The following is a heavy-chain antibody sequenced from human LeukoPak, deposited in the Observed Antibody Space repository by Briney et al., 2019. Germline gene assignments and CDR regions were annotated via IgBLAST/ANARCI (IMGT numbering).Heavy chain of an antibody. J-gene: IGHJ3*02. CDR3: ASPYSSAWYGGAFDI. CDR2: VYPGDSDT. V-gene: IGHV5-51*01. Sequence: GESLKISCKGSGYSFTNYWIGWVRQMPGKGLEGMGIVYPGDSDTRYSPSFHGQVTISADKSISTAYLQWTSLQASDTAMYYCASPYSSAWYGGAFDIWGQGTMVTVSS. CDR1: GYSFTNYW. D-gene: IGHD6-19*01.